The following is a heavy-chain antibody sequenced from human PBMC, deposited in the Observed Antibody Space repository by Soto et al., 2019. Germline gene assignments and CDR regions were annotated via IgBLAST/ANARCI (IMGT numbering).Heavy chain of an antibody. J-gene: IGHJ6*02. CDR1: GYTFTSYY. Sequence: GASVKVSCKASGYTFTSYYMHWVRQAPGQGLEWMGIINPSGGSTNYAQKFQGRVTMTTDTSTSTVYMEMRRLRSDDTAVYYCARGLSDYYGLDVWGQGTTVTVSS. V-gene: IGHV1-46*01. D-gene: IGHD6-19*01. CDR2: INPSGGST. CDR3: ARGLSDYYGLDV.